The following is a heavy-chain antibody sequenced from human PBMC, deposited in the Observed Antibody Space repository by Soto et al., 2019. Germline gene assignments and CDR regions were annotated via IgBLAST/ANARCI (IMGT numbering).Heavy chain of an antibody. CDR2: IYYSGST. CDR1: SGSISSYY. D-gene: IGHD2-15*01. CDR3: ARHRYVPYCSGGSCPIDY. J-gene: IGHJ4*02. V-gene: IGHV4-59*08. Sequence: PSETLSLTCTVSSGSISSYYWSWIRQPPGKGLEWIGYIYYSGSTNYNPSLKSRVTISVDTSKNQFSLKLSSVTAADTAVYYCARHRYVPYCSGGSCPIDYWGQGTLVTVSS.